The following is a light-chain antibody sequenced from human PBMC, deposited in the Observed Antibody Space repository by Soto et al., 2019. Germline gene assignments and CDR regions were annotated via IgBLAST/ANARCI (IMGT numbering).Light chain of an antibody. J-gene: IGKJ5*01. CDR3: QPTYSNYIT. CDR2: ATS. CDR1: QSISSY. Sequence: DIQMTQSPSSLSASVGDSVTISCRASQSISSYLNWYQHKPGTAPKLLIYATSRLQSGVPSRFSGSGSGTDFTLTISGLQPADFATYYCQPTYSNYITFGQGTRLEIK. V-gene: IGKV1-39*01.